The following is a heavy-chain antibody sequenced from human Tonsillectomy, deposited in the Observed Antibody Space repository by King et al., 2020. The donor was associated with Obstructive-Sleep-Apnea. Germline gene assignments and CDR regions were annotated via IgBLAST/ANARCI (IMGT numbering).Heavy chain of an antibody. CDR3: ARGLGYSYGYSFDY. V-gene: IGHV3-66*01. CDR1: GFTVSSTY. J-gene: IGHJ4*02. D-gene: IGHD5-18*01. Sequence: VQLVESGGGLVQPGGSLRLSCAVSGFTVSSTYMSWFRQAPGKGLEWVSPLYSGGATDYADSVKGRFTIYRDTSKNTLYLQMNSLRAEDTAVYFFARGLGYSYGYSFDYWGQGTLVTVSS. CDR2: LYSGGAT.